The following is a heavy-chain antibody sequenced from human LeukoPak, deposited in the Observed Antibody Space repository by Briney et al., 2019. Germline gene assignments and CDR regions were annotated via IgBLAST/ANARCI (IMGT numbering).Heavy chain of an antibody. D-gene: IGHD1-1*01. V-gene: IGHV3-21*01. Sequence: GGSLRLSCAASGFTFSSHGMSWVRQAPGKGLEWVSSISSGSSHINYADSVKGRFTISRDNAKNSLYLQVNSLRADDTAVYYCVRDHESNSGAFHIWGQGTMVTVSS. J-gene: IGHJ3*02. CDR2: ISSGSSHI. CDR3: VRDHESNSGAFHI. CDR1: GFTFSSHG.